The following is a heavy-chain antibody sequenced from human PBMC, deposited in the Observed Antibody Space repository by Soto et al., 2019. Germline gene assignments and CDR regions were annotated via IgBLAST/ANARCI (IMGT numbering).Heavy chain of an antibody. J-gene: IGHJ5*02. D-gene: IGHD1-1*01. CDR3: ARDQLEGNWFDP. CDR1: GGSISSYY. V-gene: IGHV4-59*12. Sequence: PSETLSLTCTVSGGSISSYYWSWIRQPPGKGLEWIGYIYYSGSTYYNPSLKGRVTISVDTSKNQFSLNLTSVTAADTAVYYCARDQLEGNWFDPWGQGTLVTVSS. CDR2: IYYSGST.